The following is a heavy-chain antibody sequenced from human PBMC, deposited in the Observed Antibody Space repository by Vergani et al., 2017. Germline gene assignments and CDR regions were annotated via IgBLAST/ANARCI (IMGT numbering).Heavy chain of an antibody. J-gene: IGHJ4*02. V-gene: IGHV3-30-3*01. CDR3: VGNRGLCAGGRYYSDAWDY. CDR2: ISFDGTNE. D-gene: IGHD6-19*01. CDR1: GFALNRHA. Sequence: QVQLVESGGGVVQPGTSLRLSCVVSGFALNRHAMYWVRQAPGKGQGWVGGISFDGTNEYYPDLVKGRFTISRAIAKNLLYLQVRSLRLEDTGVYHCVGNRGLCAGGRYYSDAWDYWGQGTPVTVSS.